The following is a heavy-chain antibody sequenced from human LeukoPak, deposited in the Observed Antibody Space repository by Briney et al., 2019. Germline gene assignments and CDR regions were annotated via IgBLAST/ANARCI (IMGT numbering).Heavy chain of an antibody. CDR1: GFTFSSYS. Sequence: SGGSLRLSCAASGFTFSSYSMNWVRQAPGKGLEWVSYISSSSSTIYYADSVKGRFTISRDNAKNSLYLQMNSLRAEDTAVYYCAREPILSGSGSWYFDYWGQGTLVTVSS. CDR3: AREPILSGSGSWYFDY. CDR2: ISSSSSTI. D-gene: IGHD3-10*01. J-gene: IGHJ4*02. V-gene: IGHV3-48*01.